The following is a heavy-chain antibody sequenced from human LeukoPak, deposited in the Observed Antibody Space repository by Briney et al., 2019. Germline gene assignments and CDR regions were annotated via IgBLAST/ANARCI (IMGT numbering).Heavy chain of an antibody. J-gene: IGHJ4*02. D-gene: IGHD3-16*01. V-gene: IGHV4-34*01. CDR1: GGSFSGYY. CDR3: MSNFLQGGYYFDS. CDR2: IYHSGST. Sequence: SETLSLTCAVYGGSFSGYYWSWIRQPPGKGLEWIGEIYHSGSTNYNPSLKSRVTISVDKSKNQFSLKLTSVTAADTAVYYCMSNFLQGGYYFDSWGQGNLVTVSS.